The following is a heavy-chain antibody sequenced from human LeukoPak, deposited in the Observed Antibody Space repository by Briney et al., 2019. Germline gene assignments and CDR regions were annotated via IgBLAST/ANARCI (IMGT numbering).Heavy chain of an antibody. D-gene: IGHD6-13*01. CDR2: ISGSGGST. J-gene: IGHJ3*01. V-gene: IGHV3-23*01. Sequence: PGASLRLSCAASGFTFSSYAMSWVRQAPGKGLEWVSVISGSGGSTYYADSVKGRFTISRDNSKNTLYLQMNSLRAEDTAVYYCAKEIIGSSSWYSPAFDVWGQGTMVTVSS. CDR1: GFTFSSYA. CDR3: AKEIIGSSSWYSPAFDV.